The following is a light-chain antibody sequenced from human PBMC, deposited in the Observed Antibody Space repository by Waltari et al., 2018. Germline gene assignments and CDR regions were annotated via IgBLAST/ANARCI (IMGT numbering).Light chain of an antibody. CDR1: QSVTTW. CDR2: DAS. J-gene: IGKJ2*01. V-gene: IGKV1-5*01. CDR3: QQYNDRVLT. Sequence: DIQLTQSPSTLSASVGDRVTFPCRASQSVTTWLAWYQQKAGKAPKLLIYDASIVQSGVPSRFSGGGSGTEFSLTINSLQPDDFATYYCQQYNDRVLTFGQGT.